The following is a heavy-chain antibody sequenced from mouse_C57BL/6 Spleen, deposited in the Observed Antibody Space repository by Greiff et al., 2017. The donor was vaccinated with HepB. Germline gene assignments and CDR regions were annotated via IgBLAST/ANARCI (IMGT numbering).Heavy chain of an antibody. D-gene: IGHD3-2*02. J-gene: IGHJ2*01. V-gene: IGHV1-19*01. CDR1: GYTFTDYY. Sequence: VQLQQSGPVLVKPGASVKMSCKASGYTFTDYYMNWVKQSHGKSLEWIGVINPYNGGTSYNQKFKGKATLTVDKSSSKSYMELNSLTSEDSSVYYCARESSDYVDLDYWRQGTTLTVSS. CDR3: ARESSDYVDLDY. CDR2: INPYNGGT.